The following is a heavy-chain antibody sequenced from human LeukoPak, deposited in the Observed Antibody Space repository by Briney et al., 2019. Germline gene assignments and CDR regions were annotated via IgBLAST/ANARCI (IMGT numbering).Heavy chain of an antibody. J-gene: IGHJ4*02. CDR1: GFTFSIYA. D-gene: IGHD3-22*01. V-gene: IGHV3-30-3*01. CDR2: ISDDGSNK. Sequence: GGSLRLSCAASGFTFSIYAMHWVRQPPGKGLEWVAVISDDGSNKFYTDSVKGRFTVFRDNSKNTLYLQMNSLRAEDTAVYYCARNYDSSGKYFDSWGQGTLVTVSS. CDR3: ARNYDSSGKYFDS.